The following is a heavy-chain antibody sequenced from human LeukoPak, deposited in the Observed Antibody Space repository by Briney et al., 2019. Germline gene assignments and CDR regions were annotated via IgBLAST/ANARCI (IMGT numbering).Heavy chain of an antibody. CDR2: IYYSGST. D-gene: IGHD3-10*01. V-gene: IGHV4-39*07. CDR1: GVSISSSSYY. CDR3: ARGFGWFGEGGMDV. Sequence: PSETLSFTGTGSGVSISSSSYYWGWLRQPPGKGLEWIGSIYYSGSTYYNPHLKSRVTISVDTSKNQFSLKLSSVTAADTAVYYCARGFGWFGEGGMDVWGQGTTVTVSS. J-gene: IGHJ6*02.